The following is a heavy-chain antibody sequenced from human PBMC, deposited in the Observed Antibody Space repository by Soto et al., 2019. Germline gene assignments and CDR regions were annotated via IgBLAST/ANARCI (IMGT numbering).Heavy chain of an antibody. V-gene: IGHV4-59*12. CDR2: VDYSGIT. CDR1: GGSIRSYC. Sequence: PSETLSLTCTVSGGSIRSYCWTWIRQPPGNRMEWIGSVDYSGITNYNPSLKSRVTISVDTYKNQFSLKLSSVTAADTAVYYCARSLGTTVTTRFAFDIWGQGTMVTVSS. J-gene: IGHJ3*02. D-gene: IGHD4-17*01. CDR3: ARSLGTTVTTRFAFDI.